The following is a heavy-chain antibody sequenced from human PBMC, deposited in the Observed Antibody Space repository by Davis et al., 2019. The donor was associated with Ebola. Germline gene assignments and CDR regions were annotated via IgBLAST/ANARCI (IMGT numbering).Heavy chain of an antibody. Sequence: PGGSLRLSCSASGFTFSSYTMHWVRQAPGKGLEYVSAISSNGGSTYYADSVKGRFTISRDNSKNTLYLQMRSLRAEDTAVYYCVKTQFLEWSYGMDVWGQGTTVTVSS. CDR1: GFTFSSYT. J-gene: IGHJ6*02. V-gene: IGHV3-64D*06. D-gene: IGHD3-3*01. CDR2: ISSNGGST. CDR3: VKTQFLEWSYGMDV.